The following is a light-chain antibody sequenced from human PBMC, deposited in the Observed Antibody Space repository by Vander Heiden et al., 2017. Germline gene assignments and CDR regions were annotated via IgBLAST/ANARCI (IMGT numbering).Light chain of an antibody. CDR2: DAS. CDR1: QTVSTS. CDR3: QQRSNGPPGVT. Sequence: EIVLTQSPATLSLSPGERATLSCWASQTVSTSLAWYQQKPGQAPRLLIYDASSRATGIPARFSGSGSGTDFTLTISSLEPEDVAVYYCQQRSNGPPGVTFGQGTRLEIK. J-gene: IGKJ5*01. V-gene: IGKV3-11*01.